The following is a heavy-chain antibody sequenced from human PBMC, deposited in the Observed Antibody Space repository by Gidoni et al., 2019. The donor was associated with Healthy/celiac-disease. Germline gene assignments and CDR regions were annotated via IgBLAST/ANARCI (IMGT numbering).Heavy chain of an antibody. CDR1: CCSISSSSYY. V-gene: IGHV4-39*01. J-gene: IGHJ6*02. Sequence: QLQLQESGPGLVKPSETLSLTCTVPCCSISSSSYYSRWIRQPPGKGLEWIRSIYYSGSTYYHPSLNSRVTISVDTSKNQFSLKLRSVTAADTAVDYCALAYCGGDFYSGDYYYYYGMDVWGQGTTVTVSS. CDR3: ALAYCGGDFYSGDYYYYYGMDV. D-gene: IGHD2-21*01. CDR2: IYYSGST.